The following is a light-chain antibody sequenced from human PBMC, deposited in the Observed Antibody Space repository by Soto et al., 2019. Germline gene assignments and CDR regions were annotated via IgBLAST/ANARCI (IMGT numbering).Light chain of an antibody. CDR3: SSYAGSNNLV. J-gene: IGLJ2*01. V-gene: IGLV2-8*01. CDR1: SSDVGGYNY. Sequence: QSALTQPPSASGSPGQSVTIACTGTSSDVGGYNYVSWYQQHPGKAPKLMIYEVDKRPSGVPDRLSGSKSGNTASLTVSGLQAEDEADYYCSSYAGSNNLVFGGGTKLTVL. CDR2: EVD.